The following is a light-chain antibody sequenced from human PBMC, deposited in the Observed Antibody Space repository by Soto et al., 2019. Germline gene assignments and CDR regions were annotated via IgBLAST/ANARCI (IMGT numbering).Light chain of an antibody. CDR1: SSDVGSYNL. Sequence: QSALTQPASVSGSPGQSITISCTGTSSDVGSYNLVSWYQQHPGKAPKLMIFEGSKRPSGVPNRFSGSKSGNTASLTISGLQAEDAADYYCCPYAGTTTPAGVFGGGTKLTVL. CDR2: EGS. V-gene: IGLV2-23*01. CDR3: CPYAGTTTPAGV. J-gene: IGLJ3*02.